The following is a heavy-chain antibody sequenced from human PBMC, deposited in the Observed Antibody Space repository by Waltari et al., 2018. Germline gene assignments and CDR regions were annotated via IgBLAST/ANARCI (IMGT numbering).Heavy chain of an antibody. D-gene: IGHD4-17*01. J-gene: IGHJ4*02. CDR1: GGSFSGSY. Sequence: QVQLQQWGAGLLKPSEPLSLTCAVYGGSFSGSYWSWIRQPPWKGLEWIGEINHSGSTNYNPSLKSRVTISVDTSKNQFSLKLSSVTAADTAVYYCARVPQTTVKTHYWGQGTLVTVSS. CDR2: INHSGST. CDR3: ARVPQTTVKTHY. V-gene: IGHV4-34*01.